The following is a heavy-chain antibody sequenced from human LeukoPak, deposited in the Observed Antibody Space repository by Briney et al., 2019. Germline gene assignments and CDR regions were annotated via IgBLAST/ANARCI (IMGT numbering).Heavy chain of an antibody. D-gene: IGHD3-10*01. Sequence: PGGSLRLSCAASGFTVSSNYMSWVRQAPGKGLEWVSVIYSGGSTYYADSVKGRFTISRDNSKNTLYLQMNSLRAVDTAVYYCARVRGYYGSGSYYYYYYMDVWGKGTTVTISS. CDR3: ARVRGYYGSGSYYYYYYMDV. V-gene: IGHV3-53*01. J-gene: IGHJ6*03. CDR2: IYSGGST. CDR1: GFTVSSNY.